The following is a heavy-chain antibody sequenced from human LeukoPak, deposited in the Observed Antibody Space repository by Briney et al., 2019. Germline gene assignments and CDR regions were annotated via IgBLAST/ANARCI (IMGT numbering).Heavy chain of an antibody. Sequence: GASVKVSCKASGYTFISYAMHWVRQAPGQRLEWMGWINAGNGNTKYSQKFQGRVTITRDTSASTAYMELSSLRSEDTAVYYCAVLYCSSTSCFDFDYWGQGTLVTVSS. CDR1: GYTFISYA. CDR2: INAGNGNT. D-gene: IGHD2-2*01. CDR3: AVLYCSSTSCFDFDY. V-gene: IGHV1-3*01. J-gene: IGHJ4*02.